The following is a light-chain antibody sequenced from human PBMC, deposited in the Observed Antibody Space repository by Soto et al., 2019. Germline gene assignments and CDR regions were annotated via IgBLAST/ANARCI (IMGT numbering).Light chain of an antibody. CDR1: SSDVGSYNL. J-gene: IGLJ2*01. Sequence: ALTQPASVSGSPGQSITISCTGTSSDVGSYNLVSWYQQHPGKAPKLMIYEGSKRPSGVSNRFSGSKSGNTASLTISGLQAEDEADYYCCSYAGSSTFDVVFGGGTKLTVL. V-gene: IGLV2-23*03. CDR3: CSYAGSSTFDVV. CDR2: EGS.